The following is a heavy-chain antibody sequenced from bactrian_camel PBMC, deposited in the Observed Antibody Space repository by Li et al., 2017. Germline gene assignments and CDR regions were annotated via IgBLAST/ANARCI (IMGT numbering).Heavy chain of an antibody. Sequence: DVQLVESGGGSVQAGGSLTLSCVASGATDSIGYMGWVRQAPGKGLEWVSATNSGGGSTYYADSVKGRFTVSRDNAKNEVALQMNSLKPEDTAMYYCAAEAREDWNCRLGRALGANFWGQGTQVTVS. J-gene: IGHJ4*01. CDR3: AAEAREDWNCRLGRALGANF. CDR1: GATDSIGY. V-gene: IGHV3S40*01. CDR2: TNSGGGST. D-gene: IGHD1*01.